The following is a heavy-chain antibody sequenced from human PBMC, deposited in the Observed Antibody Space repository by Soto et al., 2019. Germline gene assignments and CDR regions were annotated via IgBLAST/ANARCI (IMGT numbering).Heavy chain of an antibody. CDR2: MNPNSGNT. Sequence: ASVKVSCKASGYAFTSYDINWVRQATGQGHEWMGWMNPNSGNTGYAQKFQGRVTMTRNTSISTAYMELSSLRSEDTAVYYCASGIVVVPATLSVNYDAFDSWGQGTMVTVSS. CDR1: GYAFTSYD. CDR3: ASGIVVVPATLSVNYDAFDS. V-gene: IGHV1-8*01. D-gene: IGHD2-2*01. J-gene: IGHJ3*02.